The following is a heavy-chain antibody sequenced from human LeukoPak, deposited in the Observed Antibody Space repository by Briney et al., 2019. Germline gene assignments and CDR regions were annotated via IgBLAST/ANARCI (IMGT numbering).Heavy chain of an antibody. J-gene: IGHJ3*02. D-gene: IGHD3-16*01. Sequence: GGSLRLSCAASGFTVTSNYMSWVRQAPGKGLEWVSVIYSSGSTYYPDSVKGRFIISRDESKNTLFLQMNSLKTEDTAVYHCSRDGGEGGSSAFDIWGQGTMVTVSS. V-gene: IGHV3-66*01. CDR3: SRDGGEGGSSAFDI. CDR1: GFTVTSNY. CDR2: IYSSGST.